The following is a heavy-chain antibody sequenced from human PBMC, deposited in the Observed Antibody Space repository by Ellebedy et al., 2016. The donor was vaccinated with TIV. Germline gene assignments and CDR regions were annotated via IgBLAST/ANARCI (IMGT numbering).Heavy chain of an antibody. V-gene: IGHV4-59*08. CDR3: ARRGWKFDL. Sequence: MPSETLSLTCTVSGGSISGYYWSWIRQSPGKGREWIGYFYYSGGTKYNPSLKSRVTISIDTSEKRVFLKLSSVTAADTAVYYCARRGWKFDLWGRGALVTVSS. J-gene: IGHJ2*01. CDR2: FYYSGGT. CDR1: GGSISGYY.